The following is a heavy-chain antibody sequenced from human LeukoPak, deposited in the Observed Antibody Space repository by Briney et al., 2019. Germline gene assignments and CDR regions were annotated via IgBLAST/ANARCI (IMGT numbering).Heavy chain of an antibody. D-gene: IGHD1-26*01. J-gene: IGHJ4*02. Sequence: GVSLRLSCAASGITFSSYAMSWVRQAPGKGLEWVAAISGGGGRTYYADSVKGRFTISRDNSKNTLYLQVNSLRAEDTAVYYCAKAPNSGSYSCWLDHWGQGTLVTVSS. CDR1: GITFSSYA. CDR2: ISGGGGRT. CDR3: AKAPNSGSYSCWLDH. V-gene: IGHV3-23*01.